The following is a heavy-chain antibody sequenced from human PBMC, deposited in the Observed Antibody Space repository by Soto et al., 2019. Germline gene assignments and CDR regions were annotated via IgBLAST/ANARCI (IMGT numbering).Heavy chain of an antibody. V-gene: IGHV3-43D*04. CDR3: AKATSARRGYYYYGMDV. CDR2: ISWDGGST. Sequence: EVQLVESGGVVVQPGGSLRLSCAASGFTFDDYAMHWVRQAPGKGLEWVSLISWDGGSTYYADSVKGRFTISRDNSKNCLYLQMNSLRAEDTALYYCAKATSARRGYYYYGMDVWGQGTTVTVSS. CDR1: GFTFDDYA. D-gene: IGHD6-6*01. J-gene: IGHJ6*02.